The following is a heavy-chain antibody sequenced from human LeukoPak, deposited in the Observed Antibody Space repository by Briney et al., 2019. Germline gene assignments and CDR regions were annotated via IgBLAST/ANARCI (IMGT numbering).Heavy chain of an antibody. Sequence: GGSLRLSCTASGFTLVDYTTSWFRQAPGKGLEWVGFIRSKVYDGTTEYAASVKGRFSISRDDFKSITYLQMNSLKTEDTAVYYCTRDQIRGPLKGCVEWNFDLWGRGTLVTVSS. D-gene: IGHD2-21*01. J-gene: IGHJ2*01. CDR1: GFTLVDYT. CDR2: IRSKVYDGTT. CDR3: TRDQIRGPLKGCVEWNFDL. V-gene: IGHV3-49*03.